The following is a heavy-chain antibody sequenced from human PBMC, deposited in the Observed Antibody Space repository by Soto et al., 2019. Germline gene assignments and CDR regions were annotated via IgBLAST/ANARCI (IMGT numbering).Heavy chain of an antibody. CDR1: GGFVSSGSYY. J-gene: IGHJ5*02. Sequence: PSETLSLTCAVYGGFVSSGSYYWCWIRQPPGKGLEWIGEMSHSGGTHFNPSLKSRVTISVDTSKNQFSLKMLSVTAADTAVYYCASYPLEHYSWFAPWGQGTLVSGSS. CDR3: ASYPLEHYSWFAP. V-gene: IGHV4-61*01. D-gene: IGHD1-1*01. CDR2: MSHSGGT.